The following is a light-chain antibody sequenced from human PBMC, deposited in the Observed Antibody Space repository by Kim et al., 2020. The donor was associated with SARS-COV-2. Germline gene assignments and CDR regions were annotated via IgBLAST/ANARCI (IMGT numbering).Light chain of an antibody. CDR1: RLSGFT. Sequence: ALAQTVRITCQGDRLSGFTASWYQQKPGQAAVLVIYGKNNRPSGIPDRFTGSSSGNTAYLTITGAQAEDEADYYCNSRDSSGNHVVFGGGTQLTVL. V-gene: IGLV3-19*01. CDR2: GKN. CDR3: NSRDSSGNHVV. J-gene: IGLJ2*01.